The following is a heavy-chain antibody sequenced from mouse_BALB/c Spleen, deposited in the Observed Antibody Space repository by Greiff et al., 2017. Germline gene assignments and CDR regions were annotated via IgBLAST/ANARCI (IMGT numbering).Heavy chain of an antibody. CDR1: GYTFTSYW. J-gene: IGHJ4*01. CDR3: AGDYDVRSLGDY. D-gene: IGHD2-4*01. Sequence: QVQLQQSGAELAKPGASVKMSCKASGYTFTSYWMHWVKQRPGQGLEWIGYINPSTGYTEYNQKFKDKATLTADKSSSTAYMQLSSLTSEDSAVYYCAGDYDVRSLGDYWGQGTSVTVSS. CDR2: INPSTGYT. V-gene: IGHV1-7*01.